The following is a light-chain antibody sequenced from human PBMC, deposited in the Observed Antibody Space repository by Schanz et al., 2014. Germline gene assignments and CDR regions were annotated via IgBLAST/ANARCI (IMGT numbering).Light chain of an antibody. V-gene: IGKV3-20*01. CDR1: QSVSSSY. Sequence: EIVLTQSPGTLSLSPGDWASLSCRASQSVSSSYLAWYQQKPGQAPRLLIYDASNRATGIPARFSGSGSGTDFTLTISRLEPEDFAVYYCHQYDRSPRTFGQGTKVEI. J-gene: IGKJ1*01. CDR3: HQYDRSPRT. CDR2: DAS.